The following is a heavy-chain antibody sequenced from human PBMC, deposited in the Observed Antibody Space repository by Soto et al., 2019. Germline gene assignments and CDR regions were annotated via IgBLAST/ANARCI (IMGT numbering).Heavy chain of an antibody. D-gene: IGHD3-22*01. V-gene: IGHV3-23*01. CDR2: ISGRGDST. CDR3: AKDGYYESSVYYPLALDY. J-gene: IGHJ4*02. Sequence: GGSLRLSCAASGFTFSNFAMSWVRQVPGKGLEWVSVISGRGDSTDYADSVKGRFTISRDNSKNMLYLQMNSLRAEDTAVYYCAKDGYYESSVYYPLALDYWGQGTLVTVS. CDR1: GFTFSNFA.